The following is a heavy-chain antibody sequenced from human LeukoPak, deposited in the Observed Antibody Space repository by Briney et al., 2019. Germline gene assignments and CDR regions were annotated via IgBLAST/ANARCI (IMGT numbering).Heavy chain of an antibody. CDR2: SNPGGGAT. D-gene: IGHD1-1*01. J-gene: IGHJ6*03. CDR1: GDTFINDY. Sequence: ASVKVSCKASGDTFINDYIHWVRQAPGQGLEWMGGSNPGGGATTYAQKFQGRVTMTRDMSTSTVYMELRSLRSADTAVYYCARGNDGWPHYAYYFMDVWGKGTTVTVSS. V-gene: IGHV1-46*01. CDR3: ARGNDGWPHYAYYFMDV.